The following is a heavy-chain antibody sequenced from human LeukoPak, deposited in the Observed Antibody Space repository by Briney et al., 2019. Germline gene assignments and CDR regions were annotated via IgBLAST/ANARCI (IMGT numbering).Heavy chain of an antibody. D-gene: IGHD2-2*01. Sequence: GASVTVSCKASGYTFNKYGISWVRQAPGQGLEWMGWISCYNGDTRYAQNFQGRVTTTKDTSTSTVHMELRSLRSDDTAVYYCARDPSNTSGYYVYHDYWGQGALVTVSS. V-gene: IGHV1-18*01. CDR3: ARDPSNTSGYYVYHDY. CDR2: ISCYNGDT. CDR1: GYTFNKYG. J-gene: IGHJ4*02.